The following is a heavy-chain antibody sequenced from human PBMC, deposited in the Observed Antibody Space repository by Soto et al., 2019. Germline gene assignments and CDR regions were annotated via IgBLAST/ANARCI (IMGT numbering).Heavy chain of an antibody. CDR1: GFTFSSYS. V-gene: IGHV3-48*01. Sequence: EVQLVESGGSLVQPGGSLRLSCAASGFTFSSYSMNWVRQAPGKGLEWVSYISSSSSTIYYADSVKGRFTISRDNAKNSLYLQMNSLRAEDTAVYYCARGGGYDHYWGQGTLVTVSS. J-gene: IGHJ4*02. CDR2: ISSSSSTI. CDR3: ARGGGYDHY. D-gene: IGHD2-2*01.